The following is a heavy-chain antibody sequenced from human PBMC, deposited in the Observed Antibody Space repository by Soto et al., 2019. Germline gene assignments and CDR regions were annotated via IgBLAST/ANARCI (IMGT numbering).Heavy chain of an antibody. Sequence: PSETLSLTCTVSGGSISSYYWSWIRQPAGKGLEWIGRIYTSGSTNYNPSLKSRVTMSVDTSKNQFSLKLSSVTAADTAAYYCAREHTMVRGVYYYYGMDVWGQGTTVTVSS. CDR3: AREHTMVRGVYYYYGMDV. V-gene: IGHV4-4*07. D-gene: IGHD3-10*01. CDR2: IYTSGST. CDR1: GGSISSYY. J-gene: IGHJ6*02.